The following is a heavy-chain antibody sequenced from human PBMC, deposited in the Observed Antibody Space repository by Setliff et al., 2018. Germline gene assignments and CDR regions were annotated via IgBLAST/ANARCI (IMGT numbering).Heavy chain of an antibody. J-gene: IGHJ4*02. CDR3: TTDLIVVVPAAMPEGY. D-gene: IGHD2-2*01. CDR2: IKSKTDGGTT. V-gene: IGHV3-15*01. Sequence: GGSLRLPCAASGFTFSNAWMSWVRQAPGKGLEWVGRIKSKTDGGTTDYAAPVKGRFTISRDDSKNTLYLQMNSLKTEGTAVYYCTTDLIVVVPAAMPEGYWGQGTLVTVSS. CDR1: GFTFSNAW.